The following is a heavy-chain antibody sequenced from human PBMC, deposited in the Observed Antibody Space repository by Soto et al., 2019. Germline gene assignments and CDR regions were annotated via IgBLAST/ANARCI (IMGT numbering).Heavy chain of an antibody. D-gene: IGHD4-4*01. V-gene: IGHV1-3*01. CDR3: ARDSVITTVTTGVYYGYGMDV. CDR1: GYTFTSYA. J-gene: IGHJ6*02. Sequence: GASVKVSCKASGYTFTSYAMHWVRQAPGQRLEWMGWINAGNGNTKYSQKFQGRVTITRDTSASTAYMELSSLRPEDTAVYYCARDSVITTVTTGVYYGYGMDVWGQGTTVNVSS. CDR2: INAGNGNT.